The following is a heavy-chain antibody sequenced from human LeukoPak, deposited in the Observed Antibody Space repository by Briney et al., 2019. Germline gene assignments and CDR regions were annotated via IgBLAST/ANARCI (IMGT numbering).Heavy chain of an antibody. Sequence: ASVKVSCKASGYTFTSYGVSWVRQAPGQGLEWMGWISTYSGDTNYAQKLQGRVTMTTDTSTNTAYMELRSLRSDDTAVYYCAREAYTGRYYISYYYMDVWGKGTTVTVSS. D-gene: IGHD1-26*01. CDR2: ISTYSGDT. CDR1: GYTFTSYG. V-gene: IGHV1-18*01. J-gene: IGHJ6*03. CDR3: AREAYTGRYYISYYYMDV.